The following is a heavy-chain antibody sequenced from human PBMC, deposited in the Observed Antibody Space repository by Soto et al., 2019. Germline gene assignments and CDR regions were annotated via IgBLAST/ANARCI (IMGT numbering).Heavy chain of an antibody. D-gene: IGHD1-26*01. Sequence: QVQLVQSGAEVKKPGASVKVSCKASGYTFTSYDINWVRQATGQGLEWMGWMNPNSGNTGYAQKFKGRVTMTRNTSISTAYIELSSLRSDDTAVYYCARAGSGSYPFDYWGQGTLVTVSS. CDR1: GYTFTSYD. CDR2: MNPNSGNT. V-gene: IGHV1-8*01. J-gene: IGHJ4*02. CDR3: ARAGSGSYPFDY.